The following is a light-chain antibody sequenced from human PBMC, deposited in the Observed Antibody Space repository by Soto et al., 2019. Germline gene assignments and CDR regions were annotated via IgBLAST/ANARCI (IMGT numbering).Light chain of an antibody. Sequence: QSVLTQPPSVSGTPGQRVTISCSGSSSNIGSNFVFWYQQLPGTAPKVVIYANNERPSGAPDRFSGSKSGTSASLAISGPRSEDEADYHCATWDDSLSGWVFGGGTKLTVL. V-gene: IGLV1-47*02. CDR1: SSNIGSNF. J-gene: IGLJ2*01. CDR3: ATWDDSLSGWV. CDR2: ANN.